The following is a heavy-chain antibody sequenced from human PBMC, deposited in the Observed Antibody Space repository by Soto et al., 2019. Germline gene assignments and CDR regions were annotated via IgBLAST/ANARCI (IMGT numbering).Heavy chain of an antibody. V-gene: IGHV3-21*01. J-gene: IGHJ4*02. CDR1: AFAFSYYS. Sequence: PGGSLRLFCAASAFAFSYYSMNWVRQAPGKGLEWVSSIGRSGDYIYYADSVKGRFTISRDNAKNSLFLHMSSLRAEDTAVYYCARVLAVAGKFYFDYWGQGALVTVSS. CDR3: ARVLAVAGKFYFDY. CDR2: IGRSGDYI. D-gene: IGHD6-19*01.